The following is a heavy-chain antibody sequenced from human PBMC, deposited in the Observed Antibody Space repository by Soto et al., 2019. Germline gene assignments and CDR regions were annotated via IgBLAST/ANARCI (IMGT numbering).Heavy chain of an antibody. V-gene: IGHV4-59*01. CDR3: ARGRTVRNYADDSSDYFYFFDY. CDR1: RDSISTFY. Sequence: SETLSLTCTVSRDSISTFYWGWMRQSPGKELEWIGYVYYTGSTNYNPSLKSRVTISVDRSKNQFSLKLTSANAADTAVYYCARGRTVRNYADDSSDYFYFFDYWGQGTQVT. CDR2: VYYTGST. D-gene: IGHD3-22*01. J-gene: IGHJ4*02.